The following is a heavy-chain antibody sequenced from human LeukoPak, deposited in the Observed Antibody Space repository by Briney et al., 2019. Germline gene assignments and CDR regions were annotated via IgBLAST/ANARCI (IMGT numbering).Heavy chain of an antibody. CDR2: ISSSSSYI. J-gene: IGHJ6*03. D-gene: IGHD5-18*01. CDR3: ARDTGDTAMVYHYMDV. CDR1: GFTFSRYW. Sequence: PGGSLRLSCAASGFTFSRYWMSWVRQAPGKGLEWVSSISSSSSYIYYADSVKGRFTISRDNAKNSLYLQMNSLRAEDTAVYYCARDTGDTAMVYHYMDVWGKGTTVTVSS. V-gene: IGHV3-21*01.